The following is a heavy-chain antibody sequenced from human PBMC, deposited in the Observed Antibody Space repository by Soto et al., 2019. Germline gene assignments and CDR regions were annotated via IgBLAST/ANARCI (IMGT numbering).Heavy chain of an antibody. CDR1: GFTFSNYA. V-gene: IGHV3-23*01. Sequence: EVQLLESGGGLVQPGGSLRLSCAASGFTFSNYAMSWVRQAPGKGLEWVSGIGGRATSAYYADSVKGRFAISRDNSYNTQFLQLISLRAEDTAVYYCAKSRYSDSSGDFYDFWGQGTLVSVSS. D-gene: IGHD3-22*01. CDR2: IGGRATSA. J-gene: IGHJ4*02. CDR3: AKSRYSDSSGDFYDF.